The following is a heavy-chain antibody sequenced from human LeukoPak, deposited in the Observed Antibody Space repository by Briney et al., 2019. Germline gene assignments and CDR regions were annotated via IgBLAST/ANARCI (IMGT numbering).Heavy chain of an antibody. J-gene: IGHJ3*02. V-gene: IGHV3-48*03. CDR2: ISSSGATT. Sequence: PGGSLRLSCAASGFAFGDCEMNWVRQAPGQGLEWIASISSSGATTHYADSVKGRFGISRDNAKNSLFLQMSSLSAEDTATYFCASGLWGAFDTWAQGTMVSVSS. D-gene: IGHD3-16*01. CDR1: GFAFGDCE. CDR3: ASGLWGAFDT.